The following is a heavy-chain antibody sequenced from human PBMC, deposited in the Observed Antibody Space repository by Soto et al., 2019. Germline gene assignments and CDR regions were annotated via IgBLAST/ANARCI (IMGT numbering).Heavy chain of an antibody. Sequence: QVQLVESGGGVVQPGRSLRLSCAASGFTFSSYSMHWVRQAPGKGLEWVALIWYDGSKQYYVDSVKGRFTISRDNSKNTVSLQMNSLRAEDTAVYYCARGQTSIFGGVVVHYYFDYWGQGTLVTVSS. CDR3: ARGQTSIFGGVVVHYYFDY. D-gene: IGHD3-16*02. CDR2: IWYDGSKQ. V-gene: IGHV3-33*01. CDR1: GFTFSSYS. J-gene: IGHJ4*01.